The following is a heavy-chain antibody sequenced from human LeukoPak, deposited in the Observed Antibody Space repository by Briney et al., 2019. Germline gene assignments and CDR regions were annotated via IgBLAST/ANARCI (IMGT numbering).Heavy chain of an antibody. Sequence: GGSLRLSCAASGFTFSDYYMSWIRQAPGKGLEWVSYISSSGSTIYYADSVKGRFTISRDNAKNSLYLQMNSLRAEDTAVYYCARVPSMTAAGLTFYYYYMHVWGKGTTVNVSS. CDR2: ISSSGSTI. V-gene: IGHV3-11*01. J-gene: IGHJ6*03. D-gene: IGHD6-13*01. CDR1: GFTFSDYY. CDR3: ARVPSMTAAGLTFYYYYMHV.